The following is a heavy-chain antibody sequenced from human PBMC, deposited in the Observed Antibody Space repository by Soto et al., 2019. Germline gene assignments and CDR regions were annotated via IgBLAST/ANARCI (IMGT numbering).Heavy chain of an antibody. D-gene: IGHD6-6*01. CDR3: ARKAVGSSGTGGNYYMDV. J-gene: IGHJ6*03. CDR1: GYSFTSYW. Sequence: PGESLKISCKGSGYSFTSYWIGWVRQMPGKGLEWMGIIYPGDSDTRYSPSFQGQVTISADKSISTAYLQWSSLKASDTAMYYCARKAVGSSGTGGNYYMDVWGKGTTVTVSS. V-gene: IGHV5-51*01. CDR2: IYPGDSDT.